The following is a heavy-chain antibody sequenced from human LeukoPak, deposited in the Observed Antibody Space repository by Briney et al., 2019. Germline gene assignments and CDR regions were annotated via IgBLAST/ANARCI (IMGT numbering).Heavy chain of an antibody. V-gene: IGHV4-30-4*01. J-gene: IGHJ4*02. D-gene: IGHD6-19*01. CDR2: INHSGST. CDR3: AIAVAGTDRKRYFDY. CDR1: GGSISSGDYY. Sequence: SQTLSLTCTVSGGSISSGDYYWSWIRQPPGKGLGWIGEINHSGSTNYNPSLKSRVTISVDTSKNQFSLKLSSVTAADTAVYYCAIAVAGTDRKRYFDYWGQGTLVTVSS.